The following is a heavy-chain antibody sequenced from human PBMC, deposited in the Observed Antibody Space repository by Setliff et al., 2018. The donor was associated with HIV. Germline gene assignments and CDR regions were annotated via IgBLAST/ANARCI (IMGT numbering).Heavy chain of an antibody. CDR1: GFSVGTYY. J-gene: IGHJ4*02. CDR3: ASHPSVYGPPFDY. CDR2: ISSSGNII. Sequence: GGSLRLSCAVYGFSVGTYYMSWVRQAPGKGLEWVSYISSSGNIIYYADSVKGRFTISRDNAKNSLYLQMNSLRAEDTAVYYCASHPSVYGPPFDYWGQGTLVTVSS. V-gene: IGHV3-11*04. D-gene: IGHD2-8*01.